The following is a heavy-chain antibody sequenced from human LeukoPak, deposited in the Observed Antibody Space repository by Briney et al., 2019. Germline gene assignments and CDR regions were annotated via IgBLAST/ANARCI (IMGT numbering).Heavy chain of an antibody. CDR2: ISSSGSTI. J-gene: IGHJ6*04. V-gene: IGHV3-48*03. Sequence: GGSLRLSCAASGFTFSGSVMSWVRQAPGKGLEWVSYISSSGSTIYYADSVKGRFTISRDNAKNSLYLQMNSLRAEDTAVYYCAELGITMIGGVWGKGTTVTISS. CDR3: AELGITMIGGV. CDR1: GFTFSGSV. D-gene: IGHD3-10*02.